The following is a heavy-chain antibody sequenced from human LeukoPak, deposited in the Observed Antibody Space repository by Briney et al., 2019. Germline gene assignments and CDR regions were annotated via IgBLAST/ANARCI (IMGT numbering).Heavy chain of an antibody. D-gene: IGHD3-16*01. CDR1: GYTFTGYY. V-gene: IGHV1-2*02. Sequence: GASVKVSCKTSGYTFTGYYMHWVRQAPGQGLEWMGWINPNSDGTNYAQKFQGRVTMTRDTSTSTVYMELSSLRSEDTAVYYCARVLGGLAFRTFDYWGQGTLVTVSS. CDR3: ARVLGGLAFRTFDY. J-gene: IGHJ4*02. CDR2: INPNSDGT.